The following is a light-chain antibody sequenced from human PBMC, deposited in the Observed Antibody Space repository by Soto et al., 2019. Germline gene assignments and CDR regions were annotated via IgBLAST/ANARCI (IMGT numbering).Light chain of an antibody. J-gene: IGKJ5*01. CDR1: QSVSSSY. Sequence: IVMTQSPETLSLSPGERATLSCRVSQSVSSSYLAWYQQKPGQAPRLLIYDASNRATGIPARFSGSGSGTDFTLTISSLEPEDFAVYYCRAITFGQGHDWRL. CDR2: DAS. V-gene: IGKV3-20*02. CDR3: RAIT.